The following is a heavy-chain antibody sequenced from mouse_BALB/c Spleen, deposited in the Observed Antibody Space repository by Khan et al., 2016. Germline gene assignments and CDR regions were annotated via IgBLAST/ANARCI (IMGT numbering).Heavy chain of an antibody. V-gene: IGHV1S29*02. CDR3: AMEGGIYYGYDWFAY. Sequence: VQLQQSGPELVKPGASMKISCKASGYIFTDYNIHWVKQSHGKSLEWIGYIYPYNGGSGYNQKFKSKATLTVDNSSSTAYMELRSLTSEDSAVYYYAMEGGIYYGYDWFAYWGQGTLVTISA. CDR2: IYPYNGGS. CDR1: GYIFTDYN. J-gene: IGHJ3*01. D-gene: IGHD2-2*01.